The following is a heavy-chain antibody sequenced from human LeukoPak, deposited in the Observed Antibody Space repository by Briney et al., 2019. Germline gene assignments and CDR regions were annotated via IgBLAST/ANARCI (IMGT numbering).Heavy chain of an antibody. CDR2: ISCSGGGT. V-gene: IGHV3-23*01. D-gene: IGHD3-10*01. J-gene: IGHJ4*02. Sequence: GGPLRLSCSVSGITLSNYGMSWVRQAPGKGLEWVAGISCSGGGTNYADSVKGRFTISRDNPKNTLYLQMNSLRAEDTAVYFCAKRGVVSRVILVGFHKEAYYFDSWGQGALVTVSS. CDR1: GITLSNYG. CDR3: AKRGVVSRVILVGFHKEAYYFDS.